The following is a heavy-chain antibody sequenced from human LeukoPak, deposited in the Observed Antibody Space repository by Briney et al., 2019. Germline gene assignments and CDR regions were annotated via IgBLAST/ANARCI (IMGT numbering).Heavy chain of an antibody. V-gene: IGHV4-38-2*02. D-gene: IGHD3-10*01. Sequence: SETLSLTCTVSGYSISSGYYWGWIRPPPGKGLEWIGSIYHSGSTYYNPSLKSRVTISVDTSKNQFSLKLSSVTAADTAVYYCARTGYYGSGSYSDWGQGTLVTVSS. CDR2: IYHSGST. CDR3: ARTGYYGSGSYSD. J-gene: IGHJ4*02. CDR1: GYSISSGYY.